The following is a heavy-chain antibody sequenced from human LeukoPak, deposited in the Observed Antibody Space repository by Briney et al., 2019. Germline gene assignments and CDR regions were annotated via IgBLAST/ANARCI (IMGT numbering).Heavy chain of an antibody. Sequence: GGSLRLSCAASGITFSSYAMHWVRQAPGKGLEWVAVISYDGSNKYYADSVKGRFTISRDNSKNTLYLQMNSLRAEDTAVYYCAIHSGWYDYWGQGTLVTVSS. CDR3: AIHSGWYDY. V-gene: IGHV3-30-3*01. D-gene: IGHD6-19*01. CDR1: GITFSSYA. J-gene: IGHJ4*02. CDR2: ISYDGSNK.